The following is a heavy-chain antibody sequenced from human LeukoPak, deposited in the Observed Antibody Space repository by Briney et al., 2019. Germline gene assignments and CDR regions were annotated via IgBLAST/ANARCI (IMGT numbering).Heavy chain of an antibody. V-gene: IGHV3-53*01. D-gene: IGHD6-6*01. CDR3: ARDRMAARLGSHYYYGMDV. Sequence: GGSLRLSCVASGFTVSSNYMSWVRQAPGKGLEWVSAIFSGGSTFYADSVTGRFTISRDNSKNTVYLEMNSLRAEDTAVYYCARDRMAARLGSHYYYGMDVWGQGTTVTVSS. CDR2: IFSGGST. CDR1: GFTVSSNY. J-gene: IGHJ6*02.